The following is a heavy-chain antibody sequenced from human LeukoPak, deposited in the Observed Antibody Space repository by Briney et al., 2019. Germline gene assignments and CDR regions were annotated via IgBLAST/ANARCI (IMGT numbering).Heavy chain of an antibody. CDR2: ISGSGDSI. D-gene: IGHD5-12*01. J-gene: IGHJ5*02. Sequence: PGGSLRLSCAASGFTFSRFAMSWVRQAPGKGLEWVSGISGSGDSIYYADSVKGRFTISRDNARNSLYLQMNNLRGEDTAIYYCARDAGNSGYGCDLWGQGTLVTVSS. CDR3: ARDAGNSGYGCDL. CDR1: GFTFSRFA. V-gene: IGHV3-23*01.